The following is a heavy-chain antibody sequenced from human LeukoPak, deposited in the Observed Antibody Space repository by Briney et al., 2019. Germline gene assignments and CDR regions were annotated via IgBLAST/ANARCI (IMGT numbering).Heavy chain of an antibody. Sequence: ASVKVSCKASGGTFSSYAISWVRQAPGQGLEWMGGIIPIFGTANYAQKFQGRVTITTDESTSTAYMELSSLRSEDTAVYYCARDHPPQRYSSSWYGGLGWFDPWSQGTLVTVSS. CDR2: IIPIFGTA. CDR1: GGTFSSYA. CDR3: ARDHPPQRYSSSWYGGLGWFDP. J-gene: IGHJ5*02. D-gene: IGHD6-13*01. V-gene: IGHV1-69*05.